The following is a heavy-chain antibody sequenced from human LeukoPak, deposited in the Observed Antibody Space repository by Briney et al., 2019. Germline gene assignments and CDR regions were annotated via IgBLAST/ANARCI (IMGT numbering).Heavy chain of an antibody. J-gene: IGHJ3*02. V-gene: IGHV4-59*11. CDR3: ARWPISVFRGVFDI. D-gene: IGHD2-8*01. Sequence: SETLSLTCAVSGGSISDHYWSWIRQPPGKGLEWIGYIYHTGVTNNNPSLKSRVTISRDMSKNQFSLSLSSVTAADTAVYFSARWPISVFRGVFDIWGQGTMVTVSS. CDR1: GGSISDHY. CDR2: IYHTGVT.